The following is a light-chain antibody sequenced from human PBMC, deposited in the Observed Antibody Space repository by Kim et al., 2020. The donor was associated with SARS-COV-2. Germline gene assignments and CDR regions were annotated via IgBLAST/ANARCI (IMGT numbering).Light chain of an antibody. CDR3: QQSGAFLT. Sequence: SVTAKEEVTITCRASQSSGNRLHWDQQKRDESPRLIIRYASQSITGVPPRFSGSGSGTEFTRTSNSLEAEDAATYYWQQSGAFLTFGGGTKVEIK. V-gene: IGKV6-21*02. CDR2: YAS. CDR1: QSSGNR. J-gene: IGKJ4*01.